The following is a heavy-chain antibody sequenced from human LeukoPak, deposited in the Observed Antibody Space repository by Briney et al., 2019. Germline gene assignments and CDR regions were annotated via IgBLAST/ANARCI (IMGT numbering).Heavy chain of an antibody. CDR2: INQDGSEK. V-gene: IGHV3-7*01. CDR3: AREGY. CDR1: GFTFSSSW. Sequence: GGSLRLSCAASGFTFSSSWMSWVRQAPGKGLEWVANINQDGSEKYYVDSVKGRFTISRDNAKKSLCLQMNSLRADDTAVYYCAREGYWGQGTLVTVSS. J-gene: IGHJ4*02.